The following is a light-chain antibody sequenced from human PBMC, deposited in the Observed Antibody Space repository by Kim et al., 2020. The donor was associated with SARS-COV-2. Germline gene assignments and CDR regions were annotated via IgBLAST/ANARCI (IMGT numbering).Light chain of an antibody. CDR3: QQYSSYPRT. CDR1: QDISSN. Sequence: ASVGDRVTIACRASQDISSNLAWFQQKPEKAPKSLIYAASSLQSGAPSRFSGGGSGTDFTLTISSLQAEDSATYYCQQYSSYPRTFGQGTKVDIK. J-gene: IGKJ1*01. V-gene: IGKV1-16*01. CDR2: AAS.